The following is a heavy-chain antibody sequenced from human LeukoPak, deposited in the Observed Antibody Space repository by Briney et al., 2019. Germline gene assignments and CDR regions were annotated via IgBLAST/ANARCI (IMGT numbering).Heavy chain of an antibody. CDR1: GFTFSSYA. Sequence: GGSLRLSCAASGFTFSSYAMSRVRQAPGKGLEWVSAISGSGGSTYYADSVKGRFTISRDNSENTLYLQMSSLRAEDTAVYYRAKDHLGYYGSGSYYYFDYWGQGTLVTVSS. CDR2: ISGSGGST. V-gene: IGHV3-23*01. CDR3: AKDHLGYYGSGSYYYFDY. J-gene: IGHJ4*02. D-gene: IGHD3-10*01.